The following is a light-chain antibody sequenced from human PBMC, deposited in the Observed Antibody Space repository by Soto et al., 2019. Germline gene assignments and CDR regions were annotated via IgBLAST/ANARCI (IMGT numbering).Light chain of an antibody. CDR3: QQLNSVPIL. Sequence: QLNQSPSYLYASVGDRVTISCPASPCSASVLSWYQQKPGKAPNLLIYSASTLQSGVPSRFSGSGSGTDFTLTISSLQPEDFATYYCQQLNSVPILFGPGTKVYIK. J-gene: IGKJ3*01. CDR2: SAS. V-gene: IGKV1-9*01. CDR1: PCSASV.